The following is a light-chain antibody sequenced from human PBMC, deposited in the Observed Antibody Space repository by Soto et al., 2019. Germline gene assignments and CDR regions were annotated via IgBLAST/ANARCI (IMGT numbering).Light chain of an antibody. J-gene: IGKJ4*01. V-gene: IGKV3-15*01. Sequence: EIVMTQSPATLSASVVETVTLSCMASQSISSNLAWYQQKPGQAPRLLMFRTSSRATGFPARFSGSGSGTEFNLTISSLQSEDFGVYYCQQYNNWPRATFGGGTKVDIK. CDR2: RTS. CDR1: QSISSN. CDR3: QQYNNWPRAT.